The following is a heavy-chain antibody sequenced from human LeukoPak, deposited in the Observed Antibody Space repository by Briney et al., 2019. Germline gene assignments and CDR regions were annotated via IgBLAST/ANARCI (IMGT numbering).Heavy chain of an antibody. J-gene: IGHJ4*02. CDR3: AKYGSYSQILLHFDS. D-gene: IGHD1-26*01. CDR1: GCTFSSYA. V-gene: IGHV3-23*01. CDR2: ISGSGGST. Sequence: GGALRLSCAASGCTFSSYAMSWVRQAPGKGLEWVSAISGSGGSTYYADSVKGRFTISRDNSKNTLYLQMNSLRAEDTAVYYCAKYGSYSQILLHFDSWGQGTLVTVSS.